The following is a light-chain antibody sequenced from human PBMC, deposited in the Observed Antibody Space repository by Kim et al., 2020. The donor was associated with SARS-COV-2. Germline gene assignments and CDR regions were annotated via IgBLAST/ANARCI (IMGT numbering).Light chain of an antibody. J-gene: IGKJ2*01. CDR2: YAS. CDR3: HQSSSLPYT. V-gene: IGKV6-21*01. Sequence: SVAAKEEVTIPCRASQNVDNNLHWYQQKPDQSPKLLIKYASQSFSGVPSRFSGSGSGTDFTLTIKSLEVEDAATYYCHQSSSLPYTFGQGTKLEI. CDR1: QNVDNN.